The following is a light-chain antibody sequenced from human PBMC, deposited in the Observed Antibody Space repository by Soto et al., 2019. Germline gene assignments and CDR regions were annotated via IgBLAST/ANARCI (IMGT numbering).Light chain of an antibody. V-gene: IGKV3-11*01. CDR3: QQRSNWSPIT. CDR2: DAS. CDR1: QSVSSY. J-gene: IGKJ5*01. Sequence: EVVMTQSPATLSVSLGDRATLSCRASQSVSSYLAWYQQKPGQAPRLLIYDASNRATGIPARFSGSGSGTDFTLTISSLEPEDFAVYYCQQRSNWSPITFGQGTRLEIK.